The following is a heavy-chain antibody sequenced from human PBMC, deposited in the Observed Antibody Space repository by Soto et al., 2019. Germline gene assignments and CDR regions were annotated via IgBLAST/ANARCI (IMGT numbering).Heavy chain of an antibody. CDR1: EFTFSSSW. D-gene: IGHD2-21*01. CDR3: VTVWSDY. Sequence: PGGSLRLSCVVSEFTFSSSWMHWVRQGPGKGLMWVSRINSDASITNYAESVKGRFTTSRDNPKNMLYLQMNSLRAEDTALYYCVTVWSDYWGQATLDTVSS. V-gene: IGHV3-74*01. CDR2: INSDASIT. J-gene: IGHJ4*02.